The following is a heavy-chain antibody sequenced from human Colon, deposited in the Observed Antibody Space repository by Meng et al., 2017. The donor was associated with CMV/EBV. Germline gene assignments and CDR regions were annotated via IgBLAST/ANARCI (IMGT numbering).Heavy chain of an antibody. J-gene: IGHJ6*02. V-gene: IGHV3-53*01. D-gene: IGHD2-15*01. CDR3: AGINHSYYYYGLDV. CDR1: GFSFRNCG. CDR2: IYSGGIT. Sequence: GGSLRLSCGVSGFSFRNCGMSWVRQAPGKGLEWVSTIYSGGITYYADSVKGRFTISRDNSKNTLYLQMNSLRAEDTAVYYCAGINHSYYYYGLDVWGQGTTVTVSS.